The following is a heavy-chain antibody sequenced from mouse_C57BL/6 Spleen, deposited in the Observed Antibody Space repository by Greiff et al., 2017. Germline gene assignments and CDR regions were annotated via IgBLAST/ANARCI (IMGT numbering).Heavy chain of an antibody. CDR2: INYDGSST. Sequence: EVQVVESEGGLVQPGSSMKLSCTASGFTFSDYYMAWVRQVPEKGLEWVANINYDGSSTYYLDSLKSRFIISRDNAKNILYLQMSSLKSEDTATYYCARNDYDAFYFDYWGQGTTLTVSS. V-gene: IGHV5-16*01. CDR3: ARNDYDAFYFDY. D-gene: IGHD2-4*01. CDR1: GFTFSDYY. J-gene: IGHJ2*01.